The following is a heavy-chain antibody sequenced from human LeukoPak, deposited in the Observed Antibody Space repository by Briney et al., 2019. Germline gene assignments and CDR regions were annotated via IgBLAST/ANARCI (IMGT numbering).Heavy chain of an antibody. CDR3: ARDLPYYGGKKGGVDY. CDR2: IYSGGST. CDR1: GFTVSSNY. D-gene: IGHD4-23*01. V-gene: IGHV3-53*01. J-gene: IGHJ4*02. Sequence: PGGSLRLSCAASGFTVSSNYMSWVRQAPGKGLEWVSVIYSGGSTYYADSVKGRFTISRDNSKNTLYLQMNSLRAEDTAVYYCARDLPYYGGKKGGVDYWGQGTLVTVSS.